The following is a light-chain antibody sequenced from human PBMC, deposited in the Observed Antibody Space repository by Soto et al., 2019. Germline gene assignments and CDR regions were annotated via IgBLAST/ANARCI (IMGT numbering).Light chain of an antibody. J-gene: IGKJ4*01. CDR1: QGLLDSDGRTH. CDR2: EVS. CDR3: MQSLQLNT. V-gene: IGKV2D-29*01. Sequence: DIVLTQTPLSLSVTPGQPASISCNSSQGLLDSDGRTHLYWYVQKTGQPPQALIYEVSKRSSGVQDRFSGSGSGTHFTLTMSRVQAEDAGIYYCMQSLQLNTFGGGTKVEIK.